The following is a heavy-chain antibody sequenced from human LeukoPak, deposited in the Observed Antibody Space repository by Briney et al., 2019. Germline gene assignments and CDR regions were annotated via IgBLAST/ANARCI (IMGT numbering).Heavy chain of an antibody. J-gene: IGHJ4*02. V-gene: IGHV1-46*01. D-gene: IGHD5-12*01. CDR2: INPSGGST. CDR1: GYTFTSYY. CDR3: ARDESVGYSGYGWRYSSGCGY. Sequence: ASVKVSCKASGYTFTSYYMHWVRQAPGQGLEWMGIINPSGGSTSYAPKFQGRVTMTRDTSTSTVYMELSSLRSEDTAVYYCARDESVGYSGYGWRYSSGCGYWGQGTLVTVSS.